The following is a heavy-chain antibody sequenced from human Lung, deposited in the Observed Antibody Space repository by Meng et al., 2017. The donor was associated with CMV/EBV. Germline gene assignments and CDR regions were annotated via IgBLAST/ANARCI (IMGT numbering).Heavy chain of an antibody. CDR3: AATSCTTTFCSSYFDY. CDR2: ISSSGTYI. D-gene: IGHD2-2*01. Sequence: GGSLRLXCAASGFSFSIFDMNWVRQAPGKGLEWLSYISSSGTYIYYADSVNGRFTISRDNAKNPLFLQMNSLRGEDTAVYYCAATSCTTTFCSSYFDYWGQGALVTVSS. J-gene: IGHJ4*02. CDR1: GFSFSIFD. V-gene: IGHV3-48*03.